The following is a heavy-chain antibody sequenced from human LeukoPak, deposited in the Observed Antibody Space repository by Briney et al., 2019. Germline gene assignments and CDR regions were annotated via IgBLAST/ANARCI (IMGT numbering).Heavy chain of an antibody. D-gene: IGHD4/OR15-4a*01. CDR1: GFTVFNYW. J-gene: IGHJ4*02. V-gene: IGHV3-7*01. CDR3: ARDVDYANPRHDY. Sequence: TGGSLRLSCAASGFTVFNYWMSWVRQAPGKGLEWVANINLDGSQKYYVDSLKGRFTISRDNAKNSLYLQMNSLRAEDTAVNYCARDVDYANPRHDYWGQGTLVTVSS. CDR2: INLDGSQK.